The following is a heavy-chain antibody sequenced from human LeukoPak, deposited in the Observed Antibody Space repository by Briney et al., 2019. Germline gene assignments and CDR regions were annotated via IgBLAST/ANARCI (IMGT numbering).Heavy chain of an antibody. V-gene: IGHV4-34*01. CDR1: GGSFSGYY. CDR2: INHSGST. J-gene: IGHJ4*02. Sequence: PSETLSLTCAVYGGSFSGYYWNWVRQPPGKGLESIGEINHSGSTNYNPSLKSRVTISVDTSKNQFSLKLSSVTAADTAVYYCASTRGYWGQGTLVTVSS. D-gene: IGHD3-10*01. CDR3: ASTRGY.